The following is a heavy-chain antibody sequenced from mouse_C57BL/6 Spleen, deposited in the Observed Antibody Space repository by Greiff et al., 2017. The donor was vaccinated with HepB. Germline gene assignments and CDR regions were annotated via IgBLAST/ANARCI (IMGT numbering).Heavy chain of an antibody. D-gene: IGHD4-1*01. V-gene: IGHV1-82*01. J-gene: IGHJ4*01. CDR2: IYPGDGDT. Sequence: QVQLQQSGPELVKPGASVKISCKASGYAFSSSWMNWVKQRPGKGLEWIGRIYPGDGDTNYNGKFKGKATLTADKSSSTAYMQLSSLTSEDSAVYFWARYWDVGYAMDYWGQGTSVTVSS. CDR3: ARYWDVGYAMDY. CDR1: GYAFSSSW.